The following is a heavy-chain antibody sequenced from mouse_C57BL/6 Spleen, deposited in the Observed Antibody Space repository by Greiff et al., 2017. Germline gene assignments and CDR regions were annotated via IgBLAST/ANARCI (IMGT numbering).Heavy chain of an antibody. CDR1: GYTFTSYD. CDR3: AGTTRWYFDV. Sequence: QVQLKEPGPELVKPGASVKLSCKASGYTFTSYDLNWVKQRPGQGLEWIGWIYPRDGSTKYNEKFKGKATLTVDTSSSTAYMELHSLTSEDSAVYFCAGTTRWYFDVWGTGTTVTVSS. D-gene: IGHD1-1*01. J-gene: IGHJ1*03. V-gene: IGHV1-85*01. CDR2: IYPRDGST.